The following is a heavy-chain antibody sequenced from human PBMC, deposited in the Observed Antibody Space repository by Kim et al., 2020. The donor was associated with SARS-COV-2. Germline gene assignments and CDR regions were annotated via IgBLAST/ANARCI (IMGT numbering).Heavy chain of an antibody. CDR3: AKVGTAIWDYWYFDL. J-gene: IGHJ2*01. V-gene: IGHV3-30*18. CDR2: ISHDGNNK. D-gene: IGHD2-21*02. CDR1: GFTLSSYG. Sequence: GGSLRLSCAASGFTLSSYGIHWVRQAPGKGLEWVAAISHDGNNKYYADSVKGRFTISRDNSKNTLYLQMNSLRAEDTAVYYCAKVGTAIWDYWYFDLWGRGTLVTVSS.